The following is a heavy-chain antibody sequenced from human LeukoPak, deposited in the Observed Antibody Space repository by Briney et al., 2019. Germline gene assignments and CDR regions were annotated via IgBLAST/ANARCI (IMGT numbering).Heavy chain of an antibody. D-gene: IGHD2-2*01. V-gene: IGHV3-33*01. Sequence: GGSLRLSCAASGFTFSSYGMHWVRQAPGKGLEWVAVIWYDGSNKYYGDSVKGRFTISRDNSKNTLYLQMNSLRAEDTAVYYCARELFVVVPGARGGYYYHGMDVWGKGTTVTVSS. CDR2: IWYDGSNK. J-gene: IGHJ6*04. CDR3: ARELFVVVPGARGGYYYHGMDV. CDR1: GFTFSSYG.